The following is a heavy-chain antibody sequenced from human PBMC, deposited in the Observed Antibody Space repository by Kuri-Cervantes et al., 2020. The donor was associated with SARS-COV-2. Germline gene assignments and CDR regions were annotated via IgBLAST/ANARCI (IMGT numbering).Heavy chain of an antibody. J-gene: IGHJ4*02. V-gene: IGHV1-3*01. CDR3: AMYFYGSGNYHDTLDK. CDR2: INAGNGDT. Sequence: ASGKVSWKASGLTFINYAMHWVRQAPGQSLEWMGWINAGNGDTKFSQKFQGRVTITTDTSASTAYMDLSSLRSEDTAVYYCAMYFYGSGNYHDTLDKWGQGTLVTVSS. D-gene: IGHD3-10*01. CDR1: GLTFINYA.